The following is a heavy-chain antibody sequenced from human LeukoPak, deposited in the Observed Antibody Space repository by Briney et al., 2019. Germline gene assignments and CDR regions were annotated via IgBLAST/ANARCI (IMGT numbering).Heavy chain of an antibody. J-gene: IGHJ4*02. CDR2: IYYSGST. CDR3: ARHPKQWLKAIDY. CDR1: GGSISSYY. D-gene: IGHD6-19*01. V-gene: IGHV4-59*08. Sequence: NPSETLSLTCTVSGGSISSYYWSWIRQPPGKGLEWIGYIYYSGSTNYNPSLKSRVTISVDTSKNQFSLKLSSVTAADTAVYYCARHPKQWLKAIDYWGQGTLVTVSS.